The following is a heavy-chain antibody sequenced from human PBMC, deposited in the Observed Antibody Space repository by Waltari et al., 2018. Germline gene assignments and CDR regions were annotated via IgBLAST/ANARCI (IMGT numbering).Heavy chain of an antibody. D-gene: IGHD4-17*01. CDR3: AKDTGRYYYYMDV. J-gene: IGHJ6*03. CDR2: IWFDGSSK. CDR1: GFTFSSYG. Sequence: QVQLVESGGGVVQPGRSLRLSCAVAGFTFSSYGKHWVRQAPGKGLEWVSAIWFDGSSKYYADSVKGRFTISRDNSKNTLFLQMNSLRAEDTAMYYCAKDTGRYYYYMDVWGKGTTVTVSS. V-gene: IGHV3-30*18.